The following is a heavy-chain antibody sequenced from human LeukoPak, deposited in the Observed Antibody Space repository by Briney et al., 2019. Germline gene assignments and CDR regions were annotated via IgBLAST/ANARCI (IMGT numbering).Heavy chain of an antibody. V-gene: IGHV5-51*01. Sequence: GESLKISCKGSGYSFTNYWIGWVRQMPGKGLEWMGIIYPGDSDTRYSPSFQGQVTISADKSISTAYLQWSSPKASDSAMYYCSRHHNVEMATWGLPQIDYWGQGTLVTVSS. CDR1: GYSFTNYW. J-gene: IGHJ4*02. CDR2: IYPGDSDT. CDR3: SRHHNVEMATWGLPQIDY. D-gene: IGHD5-24*01.